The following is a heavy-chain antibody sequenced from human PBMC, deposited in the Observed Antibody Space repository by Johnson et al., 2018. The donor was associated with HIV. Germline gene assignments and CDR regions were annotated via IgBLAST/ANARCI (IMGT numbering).Heavy chain of an antibody. CDR2: ISYDGSNK. Sequence: QVQLVESGGGVVQPGRSLRLSCAASGFTFSSYAMHWVRQAPGKGLEWVAVISYDGSNKYYADSVKGRFTISRDNSKNTPYLQMNSLRAEDTAVYYCAREHRYYYDSSGYGAFDIWGQGTMVTVSS. J-gene: IGHJ3*02. D-gene: IGHD3-22*01. CDR1: GFTFSSYA. CDR3: AREHRYYYDSSGYGAFDI. V-gene: IGHV3-30-3*01.